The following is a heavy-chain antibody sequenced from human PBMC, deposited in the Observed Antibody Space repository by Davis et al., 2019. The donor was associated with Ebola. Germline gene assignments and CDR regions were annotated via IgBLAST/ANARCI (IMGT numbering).Heavy chain of an antibody. CDR3: ARVVIENCSSTSCYVGWFDP. Sequence: ASVKVSCKASGYTFTSYYMHWVRQAPGQGLEWMGIINPSGGSTSYAQKFQGRVTMTRNTSISTAYMELSSLRSEDTAVYYCARVVIENCSSTSCYVGWFDPWGQGTLVTVSS. CDR2: INPSGGST. J-gene: IGHJ5*02. V-gene: IGHV1-46*01. CDR1: GYTFTSYY. D-gene: IGHD2-2*01.